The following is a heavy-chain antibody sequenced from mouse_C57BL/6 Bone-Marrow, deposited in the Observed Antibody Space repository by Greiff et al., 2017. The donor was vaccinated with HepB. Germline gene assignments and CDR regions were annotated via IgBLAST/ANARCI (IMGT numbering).Heavy chain of an antibody. CDR3: ARHVSNHYYYAMDY. Sequence: EVQLVESGGGLVKPGGSLKLSCAASGFTFSSYTMSWVRQTPEKRLAWVATISGGCGNTYYPDSVKGRFTISRDNAKNTLYLQMSSLRSEDTALYYYARHVSNHYYYAMDYWGQGTSVTVSS. V-gene: IGHV5-9*01. CDR2: ISGGCGNT. CDR1: GFTFSSYT. D-gene: IGHD2-5*01. J-gene: IGHJ4*01.